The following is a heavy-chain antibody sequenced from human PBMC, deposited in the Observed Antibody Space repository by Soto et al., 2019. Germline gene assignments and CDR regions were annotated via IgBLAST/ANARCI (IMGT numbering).Heavy chain of an antibody. CDR2: VSMDSDTI. CDR1: GFDFSTYS. CDR3: ARLYYDYV. Sequence: GSLKLSCTASGFDFSTYSMNWVRQAPGKGLEWIAYVSMDSDTIHYADSVKGRFTISRDDAENSLYLQMNSLRDEDTATYYCARLYYDYVWGQGTTVTVSS. D-gene: IGHD3-3*01. J-gene: IGHJ6*02. V-gene: IGHV3-48*02.